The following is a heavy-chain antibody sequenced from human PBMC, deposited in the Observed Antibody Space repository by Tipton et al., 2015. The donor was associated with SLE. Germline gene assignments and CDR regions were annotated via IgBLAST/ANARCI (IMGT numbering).Heavy chain of an antibody. D-gene: IGHD3-3*01. V-gene: IGHV4-38-2*02. CDR3: ARGESGDYHDAFDT. Sequence: GLVKPSETLSLTCTVSGYSISSGFYWGWIRQPPGKGLEWIASMYHDGSTNYNPSLKSRVTISVDTSKNQFSLKVNSVTAADTAVYYCARGESGDYHDAFDTWGQGTMVTVSS. J-gene: IGHJ3*02. CDR1: GYSISSGFY. CDR2: MYHDGST.